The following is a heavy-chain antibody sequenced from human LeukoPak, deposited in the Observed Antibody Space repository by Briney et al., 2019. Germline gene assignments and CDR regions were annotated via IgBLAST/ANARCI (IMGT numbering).Heavy chain of an antibody. Sequence: SGGSLRLSCGASGFTFSDYYMSWIRQAPGKGLEWVSYISSSGSTIYYADSVKGRFTISRDNAKNSLYLQMNSLRAEDTAVYYCARDMGYCSGGSCDHYFDYWGQGTLVTVSS. CDR2: ISSSGSTI. V-gene: IGHV3-11*04. D-gene: IGHD2-15*01. CDR3: ARDMGYCSGGSCDHYFDY. J-gene: IGHJ4*02. CDR1: GFTFSDYY.